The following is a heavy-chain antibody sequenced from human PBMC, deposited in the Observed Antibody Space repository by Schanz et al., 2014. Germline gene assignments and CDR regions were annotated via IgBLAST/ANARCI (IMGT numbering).Heavy chain of an antibody. Sequence: QVQLIQSGAEVKKPGASVKVSFKSSGYTFTSYGINWVRQAPGQGLEWMGRIIPSLGLAKYEQKFQDKVTITADTSTNTAYMELSSLTSEDTAVHYCARGRGFYDYWGQGTLVTVSS. J-gene: IGHJ4*02. CDR3: ARGRGFYDY. CDR2: IIPSLGLA. D-gene: IGHD3-10*01. V-gene: IGHV1-69*09. CDR1: GYTFTSYG.